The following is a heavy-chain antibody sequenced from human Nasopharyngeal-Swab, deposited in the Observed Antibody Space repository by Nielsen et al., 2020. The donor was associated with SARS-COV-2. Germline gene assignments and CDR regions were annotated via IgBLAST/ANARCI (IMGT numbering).Heavy chain of an antibody. D-gene: IGHD3-3*01. CDR1: GGSISSYY. J-gene: IGHJ5*02. CDR3: ARTDTHTIFGVAIGYNWFDP. Sequence: ESLKISCTVSGGSISSYYWSWIRQSPGKGLEWIGYFYYSGITNYNPSLKSRVTILIDTSKNQFSLKLNSVTAADTAVYYCARTDTHTIFGVAIGYNWFDPWGQGTLVTVSS. CDR2: FYYSGIT. V-gene: IGHV4-59*08.